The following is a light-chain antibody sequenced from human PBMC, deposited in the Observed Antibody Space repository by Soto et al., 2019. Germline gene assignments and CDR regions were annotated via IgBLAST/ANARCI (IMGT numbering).Light chain of an antibody. V-gene: IGKV3-20*01. CDR2: DAS. CDR1: QSLSRNY. Sequence: EIVLTQSPGTLSLSPGERATLSCRASQSLSRNYLAWYQQKPGQAPRLLIYDASSRATGIPGRFSGSGSGTDFTLTISRLEPEDFAVYYCQHYGSSSWTFGQGTKVDIK. J-gene: IGKJ1*01. CDR3: QHYGSSSWT.